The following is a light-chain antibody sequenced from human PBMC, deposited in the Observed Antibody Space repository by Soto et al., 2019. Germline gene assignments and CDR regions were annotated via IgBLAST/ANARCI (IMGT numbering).Light chain of an antibody. CDR2: GAS. J-gene: IGKJ1*01. V-gene: IGKV3-20*01. CDR3: QQYGSSPWT. Sequence: EIVLTQSPGTLSLSPGETATLSCRASQSVTINYLAWYQQKPGQAPRLLIYGASSRATGIPDRFSGSGSGTDFTLTISRLEPEDFAVYYCQQYGSSPWTFGQGTKVEIK. CDR1: QSVTINY.